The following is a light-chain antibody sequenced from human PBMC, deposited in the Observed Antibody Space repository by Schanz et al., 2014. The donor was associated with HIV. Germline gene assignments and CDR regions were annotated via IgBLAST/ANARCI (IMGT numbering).Light chain of an antibody. V-gene: IGKV3-20*01. J-gene: IGKJ3*01. CDR3: HHYGGS. CDR2: AAS. CDR1: QNISSSL. Sequence: IVLTQSPGTLSLSPGERGTLSCRASQNISSSLLAWYQKKPGQAPTLLINAASRRASGIPDRFSGSGSGADFTLTISGLEPEDFAVYYCHHYGGSFGPGTTVDYK.